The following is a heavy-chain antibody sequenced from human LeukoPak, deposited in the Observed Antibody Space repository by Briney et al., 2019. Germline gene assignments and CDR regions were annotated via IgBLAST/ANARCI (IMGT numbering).Heavy chain of an antibody. D-gene: IGHD6-13*01. V-gene: IGHV3-30*03. CDR2: ISYDGTNK. CDR3: ASIPGYSSSWYPKFDY. Sequence: GGSLRLSCAASGFTFSTYGMHWVRQAPGKGLEWVAVISYDGTNKYYADSVKGRFTISRDDSKNTLYLQMNSLRAEDTAVYYCASIPGYSSSWYPKFDYWGQGTLVTVSS. CDR1: GFTFSTYG. J-gene: IGHJ4*02.